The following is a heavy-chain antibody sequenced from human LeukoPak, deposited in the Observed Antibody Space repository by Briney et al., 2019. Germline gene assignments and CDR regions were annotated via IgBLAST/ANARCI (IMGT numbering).Heavy chain of an antibody. J-gene: IGHJ5*02. V-gene: IGHV1-8*01. CDR3: AIQDREYSYGTNWIDP. CDR2: MNPNSGNT. D-gene: IGHD5-18*01. Sequence: HEASVKVSCKASGYTFTSYDINWVRQATGQGLEWMGWMNPNSGNTGYAQKFQGRFTMTKKSSTSTAYMELSSLRSADTAVNYCAIQDREYSYGTNWIDPWGQGTLVTVSS. CDR1: GYTFTSYD.